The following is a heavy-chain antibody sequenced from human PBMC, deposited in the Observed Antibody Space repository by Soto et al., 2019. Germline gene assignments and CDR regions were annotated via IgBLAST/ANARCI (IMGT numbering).Heavy chain of an antibody. CDR1: GYTFTGYY. CDR2: INPNSGGT. Sequence: ASVKVSCKASGYTFTGYYMHWVRQAPGQGLEWMGWINPNSGGTNYAQKFQGWVTMTRDTSISTAYMGLSRLRSDDTAVYYCARDLSGARLNYYYGMDVWGQGTTVTVSS. V-gene: IGHV1-2*04. CDR3: ARDLSGARLNYYYGMDV. D-gene: IGHD6-6*01. J-gene: IGHJ6*02.